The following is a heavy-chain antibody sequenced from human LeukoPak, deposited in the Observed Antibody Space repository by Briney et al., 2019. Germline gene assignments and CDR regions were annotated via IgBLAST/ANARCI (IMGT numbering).Heavy chain of an antibody. CDR2: IYYSGST. D-gene: IGHD4-23*01. CDR1: GGSISSSSYY. V-gene: IGHV4-39*01. J-gene: IGHJ5*02. Sequence: SETLSLTCTVSGGSISSSSYYWGWIRQPPGKGLEWIVSIYYSGSTYYNPSPKSRVTISVDTSKNQFSLKLSSVTAADTAVYYCARHAPTPVVTVGWFDAWGQGTLVTVSS. CDR3: ARHAPTPVVTVGWFDA.